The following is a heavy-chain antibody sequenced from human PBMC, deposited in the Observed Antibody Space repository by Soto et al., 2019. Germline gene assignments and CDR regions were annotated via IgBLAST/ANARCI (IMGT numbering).Heavy chain of an antibody. Sequence: RASVKVSCKASGYTFTSYGISWVRQAPGQGLEWMGWISAYNGNTNYAQKLQGRVTMTTDTSTSTAYMELRSLRSDDTAVYYCAREERGYCSSTSCYTRVGGTTGFDYWGQGTLVTVSS. J-gene: IGHJ4*02. V-gene: IGHV1-18*04. D-gene: IGHD2-2*02. CDR2: ISAYNGNT. CDR3: AREERGYCSSTSCYTRVGGTTGFDY. CDR1: GYTFTSYG.